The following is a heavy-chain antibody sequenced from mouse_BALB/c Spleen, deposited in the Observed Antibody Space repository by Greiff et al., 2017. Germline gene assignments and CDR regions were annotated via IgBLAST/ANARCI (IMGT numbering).Heavy chain of an antibody. D-gene: IGHD2-4*01. CDR1: GFTFSSYA. CDR3: ARDHDYDGDYYAMDY. Sequence: VQLKESGGGLVKPGGSLKLSCAASGFTFSSYAMSWVRQSPEKRLEWVAEISSGGSYTYYPDTVTGRFTISRDNAKNTLYLEMSSLRSEDTAMYYCARDHDYDGDYYAMDYWGQGTSVTVSS. CDR2: ISSGGSYT. V-gene: IGHV5-9-4*01. J-gene: IGHJ4*01.